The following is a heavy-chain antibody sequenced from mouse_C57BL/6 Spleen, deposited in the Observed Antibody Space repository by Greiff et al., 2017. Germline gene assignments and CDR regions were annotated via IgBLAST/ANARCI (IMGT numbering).Heavy chain of an antibody. CDR1: GYTFTSYW. J-gene: IGHJ3*01. V-gene: IGHV1-55*01. D-gene: IGHD1-1*02. CDR2: IYPGSGST. Sequence: QVQLKQSGAELVKPGASVKMSCKASGYTFTSYWITWVKQRPGQGLEWIGDIYPGSGSTNYNEKFKSKATLTVDTSSSTAYMQLSSLTSEDSAVYYCARSGGGSWFAYWGQGTLVTVSA. CDR3: ARSGGGSWFAY.